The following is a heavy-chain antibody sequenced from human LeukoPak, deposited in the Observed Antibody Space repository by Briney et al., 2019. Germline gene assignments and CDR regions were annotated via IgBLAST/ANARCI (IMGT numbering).Heavy chain of an antibody. Sequence: SETLSLTCTVPGGSISSYYWSWIRQPPGKGLEWIGYIYYSGSTNYNPSLKSRVTISVDTSKNQFSLKLSSVTAADTAVYYCARLPRAAAGPIDYWGQGTLVTVSS. D-gene: IGHD6-13*01. CDR3: ARLPRAAAGPIDY. CDR1: GGSISSYY. J-gene: IGHJ4*02. V-gene: IGHV4-59*08. CDR2: IYYSGST.